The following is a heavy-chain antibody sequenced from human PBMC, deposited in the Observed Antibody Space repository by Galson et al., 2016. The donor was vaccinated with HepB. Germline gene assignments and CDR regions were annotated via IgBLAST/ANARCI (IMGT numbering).Heavy chain of an antibody. Sequence: SVKVSCKASGGTFTTYTITWVRQAPGQGLEWMGGIIPIFGSANYAQKFQGRVAITADKSTSTTYMELSSLGSKDTAVCYCYYGMDVWGQGTTVTVSS. CDR3: YYGMDV. CDR2: IIPIFGSA. CDR1: GGTFTTYT. V-gene: IGHV1-69*06. J-gene: IGHJ6*02.